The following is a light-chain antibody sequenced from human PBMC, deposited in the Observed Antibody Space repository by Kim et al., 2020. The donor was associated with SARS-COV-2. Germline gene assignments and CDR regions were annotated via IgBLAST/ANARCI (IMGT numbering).Light chain of an antibody. V-gene: IGLV4-69*01. CDR1: SGSSSNA. J-gene: IGLJ1*01. Sequence: AYKLTGTLSSGSSSNAIAWHQQQPEKGPRYLMKLNSDGSHSKGDGIPDRFSGSSSGAERYLTISSLQSEDEADYYCQTWGTGLGVFGTGTKVTVL. CDR2: LNSDGSH. CDR3: QTWGTGLGV.